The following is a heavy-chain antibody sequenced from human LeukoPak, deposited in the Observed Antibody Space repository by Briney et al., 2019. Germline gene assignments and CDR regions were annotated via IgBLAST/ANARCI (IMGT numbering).Heavy chain of an antibody. V-gene: IGHV3-74*01. CDR3: ARGTAITAGIDF. J-gene: IGHJ4*02. CDR2: INPEGAST. CDR1: GFSFSTYW. Sequence: GGSLRLSCTASGFSFSTYWMFWVRQAPGKGLVWVSQINPEGASTTYGDPANGRFTASRDNAKNALHLQMNSLRVDDTAVYYCARGTAITAGIDFWGQGTLVTVSS. D-gene: IGHD6-19*01.